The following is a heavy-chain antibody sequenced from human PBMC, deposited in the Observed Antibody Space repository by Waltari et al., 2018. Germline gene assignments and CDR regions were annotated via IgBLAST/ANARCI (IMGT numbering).Heavy chain of an antibody. CDR3: ARLPISLGVGSVFDI. Sequence: QMQLQESGPGLVKPSEPLSLTCTVSGGSISSRTYYWGWIRQPPGKGLEWIGNIYYSGSTDYRPSLKSRLTISVDTSKNQFSLNLRSVTAADTAVYYCARLPISLGVGSVFDIWGQGTMVTVSS. CDR1: GGSISSRTYY. D-gene: IGHD2-15*01. J-gene: IGHJ3*02. CDR2: IYYSGST. V-gene: IGHV4-39*01.